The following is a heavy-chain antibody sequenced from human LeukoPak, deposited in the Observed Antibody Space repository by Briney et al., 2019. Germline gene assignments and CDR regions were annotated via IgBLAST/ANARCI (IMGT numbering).Heavy chain of an antibody. Sequence: SETLSLTCAVYGGPFSGYYWSWIRQPPGKGLEWIGEINHSGSTNYNPSLKSRVTISVDTSKNQFSLKLSSVTAADTAVYYCAREMATKERWFDPWGQGTRVTVSS. CDR3: AREMATKERWFDP. CDR1: GGPFSGYY. J-gene: IGHJ5*02. CDR2: INHSGST. V-gene: IGHV4-34*01. D-gene: IGHD5-24*01.